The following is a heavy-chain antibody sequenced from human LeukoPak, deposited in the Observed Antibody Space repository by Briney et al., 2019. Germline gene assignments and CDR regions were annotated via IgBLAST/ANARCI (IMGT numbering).Heavy chain of an antibody. J-gene: IGHJ4*02. D-gene: IGHD3-10*01. CDR2: INHSGST. CDR3: ARTPNRGGFDY. CDR1: GGSFSGYY. V-gene: IGHV4-34*01. Sequence: PSETLSLTCAVYGGSFSGYYWSWIRQPPGKGLEWIGEINHSGSTNYNPSLKSRVTISVDTSKNQFSLKLSSVTAAGTAVYYCARTPNRGGFDYWSQGTLVTVSS.